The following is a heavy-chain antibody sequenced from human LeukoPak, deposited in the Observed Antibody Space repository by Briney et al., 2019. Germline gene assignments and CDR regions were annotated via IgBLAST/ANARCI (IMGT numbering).Heavy chain of an antibody. D-gene: IGHD3-9*01. CDR3: ARSPDILTGENFDY. V-gene: IGHV1-2*02. Sequence: GASVKVSCKASGYTFTGYYMHWVRQAPGQGLEWMGWINPNSGGTNYAQKFHDRVTMTRDTSIRTAYMEVSGLRSDDTAVYYCARSPDILTGENFDYWGQGTLVTVSS. J-gene: IGHJ4*02. CDR1: GYTFTGYY. CDR2: INPNSGGT.